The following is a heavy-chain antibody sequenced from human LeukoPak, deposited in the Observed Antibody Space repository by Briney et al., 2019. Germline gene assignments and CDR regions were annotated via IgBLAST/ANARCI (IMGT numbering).Heavy chain of an antibody. J-gene: IGHJ5*02. CDR1: GYTFTSYA. CDR2: IDAGNGNT. D-gene: IGHD3-10*01. Sequence: ASVKVSCKASGYTFTSYAMHWVRQAPGQRLEWMGWIDAGNGNTKYSQEFQGRVTITRDTSASTAYMELSSLRSEDMAVYYCARGPITMVRGVIIPNWFDPWGQGTLVTVSS. V-gene: IGHV1-3*03. CDR3: ARGPITMVRGVIIPNWFDP.